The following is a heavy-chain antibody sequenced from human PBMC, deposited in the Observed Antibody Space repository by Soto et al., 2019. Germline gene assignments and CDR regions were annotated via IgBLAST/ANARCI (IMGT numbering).Heavy chain of an antibody. J-gene: IGHJ6*03. D-gene: IGHD5-12*01. V-gene: IGHV3-48*01. CDR1: GFTFSSYS. Sequence: PGGSLRLYCAASGFTFSSYSMNWVRQAPGKGLEWVSYISSSSSTIYYADSVKGRFTISRDNAKNSLYLQMNSLRAEDTAVYYCARDLQSYSGRYMDVWGKGTTVTVSS. CDR3: ARDLQSYSGRYMDV. CDR2: ISSSSSTI.